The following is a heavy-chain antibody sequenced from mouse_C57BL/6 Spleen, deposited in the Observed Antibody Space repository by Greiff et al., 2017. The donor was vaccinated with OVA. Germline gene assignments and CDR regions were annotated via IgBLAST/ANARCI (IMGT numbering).Heavy chain of an antibody. CDR3: ERGAGYGSSHWYFDV. V-gene: IGHV1-72*01. J-gene: IGHJ1*03. CDR1: GYTFTSYW. CDR2: IDPNSGGT. Sequence: VQLQQPGAELVKPGASVKLSCKASGYTFTSYWMHWVKQRPGRGLEWIGRIDPNSGGTKYNEKFKSKATLTVDKPSSTAYMQLSSLTSEDSAVSYCERGAGYGSSHWYFDVWGTGTTVTVSS. D-gene: IGHD1-1*01.